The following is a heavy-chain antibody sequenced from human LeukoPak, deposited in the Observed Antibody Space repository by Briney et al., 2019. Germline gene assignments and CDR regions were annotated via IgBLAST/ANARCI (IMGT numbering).Heavy chain of an antibody. CDR2: IKQDGTEK. D-gene: IGHD4-17*01. Sequence: GGSLRLSCAAAGFNFSSYWMTWVRQAPGKGLGWVANIKQDGTEKYYVDSVKGRFTISRDNAKNSLYLQMNSLRAVDTAVYFCARPTTVTMVDAFNIWGLGTMVTVSP. CDR1: GFNFSSYW. V-gene: IGHV3-7*04. CDR3: ARPTTVTMVDAFNI. J-gene: IGHJ3*02.